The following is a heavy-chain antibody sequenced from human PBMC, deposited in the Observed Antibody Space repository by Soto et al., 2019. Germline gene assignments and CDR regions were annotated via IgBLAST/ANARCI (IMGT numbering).Heavy chain of an antibody. CDR1: GYSFTSYW. J-gene: IGHJ6*02. V-gene: IGHV5-51*01. D-gene: IGHD3-10*01. CDR2: IYPGDSDT. CDR3: ARSPRGSGTNYGMDV. Sequence: PGESLKISCKGSGYSFTSYWIGWVRQMPGKGLEWMGIIYPGDSDTRYSPSFQGQVTISADKSISTAYLQWSSLKASDTAMYYCARSPRGSGTNYGMDVWGQGTTVTVSS.